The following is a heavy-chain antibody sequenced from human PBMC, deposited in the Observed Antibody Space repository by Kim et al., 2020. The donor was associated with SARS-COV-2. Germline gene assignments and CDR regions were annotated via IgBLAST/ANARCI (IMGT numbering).Heavy chain of an antibody. CDR3: ARSTNDFWSGYLLRDYSYYGMDV. V-gene: IGHV4-59*13. D-gene: IGHD3-3*01. Sequence: SETLSLTCTVSGGSISSYYWSWIRQPPGKGLEWIGYIYYSGSTNYNPSLKSRVTISVDTSKNKFSLKLSSVTAADTAVYYCARSTNDFWSGYLLRDYSYYGMDVWGQGTTVTVSS. CDR1: GGSISSYY. CDR2: IYYSGST. J-gene: IGHJ6*02.